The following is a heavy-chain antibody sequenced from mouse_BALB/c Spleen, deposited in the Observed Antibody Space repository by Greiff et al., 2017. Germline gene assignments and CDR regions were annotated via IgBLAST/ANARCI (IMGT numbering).Heavy chain of an antibody. CDR2: IDPENGNT. CDR3: ARSSTTATLDY. D-gene: IGHD1-2*01. Sequence: VQLQQSGAGLVRPGALVTLSCKASGFTINDYYMHWVKQRPEQGLEWIGWIDPENGNTIYDPKCQGKASITADTSSNTAYLQLSSLTSEDTAVYYWARSSTTATLDYWGQGTTVTVSA. J-gene: IGHJ2*01. CDR1: GFTINDYY. V-gene: IGHV14-1*02.